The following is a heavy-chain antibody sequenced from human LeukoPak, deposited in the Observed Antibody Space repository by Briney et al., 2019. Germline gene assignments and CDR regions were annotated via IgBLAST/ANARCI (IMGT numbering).Heavy chain of an antibody. J-gene: IGHJ6*02. D-gene: IGHD2-2*01. CDR3: ARDRNRMIVVVPAAYSRSYYYYGMDV. V-gene: IGHV4-34*01. Sequence: PSETLPLTCAVYGGSFSGYYWSWIRQPPGKGLEWIGEINHSGSTNYNPSLKSRVTISVDTSKNQFSLKLSSVTAADTAVYYCARDRNRMIVVVPAAYSRSYYYYGMDVWGQGTTVTVSS. CDR2: INHSGST. CDR1: GGSFSGYY.